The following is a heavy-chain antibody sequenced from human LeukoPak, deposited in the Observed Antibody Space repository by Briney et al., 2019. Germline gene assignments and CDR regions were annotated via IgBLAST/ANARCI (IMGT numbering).Heavy chain of an antibody. CDR2: IYYSGST. J-gene: IGHJ3*02. V-gene: IGHV4-59*01. CDR1: GGSISSYY. D-gene: IGHD1-26*01. Sequence: SETLSLTCTVYGGSISSYYWSWIRQPPGKGLEWIGYIYYSGSTNYNPSLKSRVTISVDTSKNQFSLKLSSVTAADTAVYYCARDPSGSYYLSGAFDIWGQGTMVTVSS. CDR3: ARDPSGSYYLSGAFDI.